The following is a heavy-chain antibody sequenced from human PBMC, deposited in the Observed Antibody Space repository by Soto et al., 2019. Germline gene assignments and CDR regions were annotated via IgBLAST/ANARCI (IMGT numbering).Heavy chain of an antibody. CDR3: AREVYDSSTFDY. D-gene: IGHD3-22*01. CDR2: IYYSGST. J-gene: IGHJ4*02. V-gene: IGHV4-30-4*02. Sequence: TLCLTGTVSGGSISSGDYYCSWIRQPPGKGLEWIGYIYYSGSTYYNPYLKSRVTISVDKYKKQLSLKLSSVSAGDTAVYYCAREVYDSSTFDYWGQGTLVTVSS. CDR1: GGSISSGDYY.